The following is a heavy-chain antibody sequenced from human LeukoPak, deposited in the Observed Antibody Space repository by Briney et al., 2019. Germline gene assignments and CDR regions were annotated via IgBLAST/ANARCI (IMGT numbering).Heavy chain of an antibody. Sequence: GGSLRLSCAASGFTFSSYWMHWVRHAPGKGLVWVSRINTDGSSTSYADSVKGRSTISRDNAKNTLYLQMNSLRAEDTAVYYCARTPIAVAGMVDYWGQGTLVTVSS. D-gene: IGHD6-19*01. CDR1: GFTFSSYW. CDR3: ARTPIAVAGMVDY. J-gene: IGHJ4*02. CDR2: INTDGSST. V-gene: IGHV3-74*01.